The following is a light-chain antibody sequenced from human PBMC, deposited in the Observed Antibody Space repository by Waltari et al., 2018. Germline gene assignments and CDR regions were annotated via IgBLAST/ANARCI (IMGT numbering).Light chain of an antibody. Sequence: EIEMTQSPATLSVSPGERATLSCRASQSVGDQLAWYQQKPGQAPRLLIYTTSIRATGIPARFSGSGSGTEFTLTISSLQSEDFAVYHCQQYNNWPQTFGQGTKVEIK. V-gene: IGKV3-15*01. CDR1: QSVGDQ. CDR3: QQYNNWPQT. J-gene: IGKJ1*01. CDR2: TTS.